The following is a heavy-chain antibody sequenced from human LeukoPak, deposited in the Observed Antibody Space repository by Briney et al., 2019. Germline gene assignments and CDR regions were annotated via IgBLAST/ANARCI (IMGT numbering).Heavy chain of an antibody. CDR1: GFTFSNYA. V-gene: IGHV3-33*08. Sequence: GGSLRLSCATSGFTFSNYAVSWVRQAPGKGLEWLAFIWYSGTEAYYADSVKGRFTISRDNSKNTLYLQMNSLRGEDTALYYCARDPAREYYDSTGYFDSWGQGTLVTVSS. CDR3: ARDPAREYYDSTGYFDS. CDR2: IWYSGTEA. D-gene: IGHD3-22*01. J-gene: IGHJ4*02.